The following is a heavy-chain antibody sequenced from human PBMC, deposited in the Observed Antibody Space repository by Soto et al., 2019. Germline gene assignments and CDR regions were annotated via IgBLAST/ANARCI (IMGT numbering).Heavy chain of an antibody. Sequence: EAQLVESGGGLVKPGGSLRLSCTASGFTFSTYSMNWVRQAPGQGLEWVSSISSSRGYRSYADSVKGRFTISRDNAKNSLYLQMDSLRAEYTAVYYCARGRSINTNMDYWGQGTLVTVSS. V-gene: IGHV3-21*01. D-gene: IGHD2-2*01. CDR2: ISSSRGYR. J-gene: IGHJ4*02. CDR3: ARGRSINTNMDY. CDR1: GFTFSTYS.